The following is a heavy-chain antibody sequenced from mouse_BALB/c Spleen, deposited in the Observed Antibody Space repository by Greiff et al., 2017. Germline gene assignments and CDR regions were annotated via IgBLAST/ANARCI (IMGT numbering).Heavy chain of an antibody. CDR2: IRLKSNNYAT. Sequence: EVQLVESGGGLVQPGGSMKLSCVASGFTFSNYWMNWVRQSPEKGLEWVAEIRLKSNNYATHYAESVKGRFTISRDDSKSSVYLQMNNLRAEDTGIYYRTRGGHWFFGGWGAGTTVTVSS. CDR3: TRGGHWFFGG. V-gene: IGHV6-6*02. CDR1: GFTFSNYW. J-gene: IGHJ1*01.